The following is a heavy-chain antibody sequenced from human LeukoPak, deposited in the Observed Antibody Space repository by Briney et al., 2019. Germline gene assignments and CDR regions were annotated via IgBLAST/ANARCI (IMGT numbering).Heavy chain of an antibody. D-gene: IGHD3-10*01. V-gene: IGHV1-18*01. Sequence: ASVKVSCKASGYTFTSYGISWVRQAPGQGLEWMGWISAYNGNTNYAQRLQGRVTMTTDTSTSTAYMELRSLRSDDTAVYYCARLSYGSGSYYNADWGQGTLVTVSS. CDR2: ISAYNGNT. CDR3: ARLSYGSGSYYNAD. CDR1: GYTFTSYG. J-gene: IGHJ4*02.